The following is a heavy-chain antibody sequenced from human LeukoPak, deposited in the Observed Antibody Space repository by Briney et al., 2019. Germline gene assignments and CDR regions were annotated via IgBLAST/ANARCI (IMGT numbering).Heavy chain of an antibody. J-gene: IGHJ6*03. CDR1: RYILTNYG. Sequence: ASVKVSCKASRYILTNYGLTSLRQATGQDLECLGWISTYNGNKNNAQKFKERVTKTEHTSTDTAYMGMSSLRSEDTAVYYCATSGATVTTGTYYYMDVWGKGTTVTVSS. D-gene: IGHD4-11*01. CDR2: ISTYNGNK. CDR3: ATSGATVTTGTYYYMDV. V-gene: IGHV1-18*01.